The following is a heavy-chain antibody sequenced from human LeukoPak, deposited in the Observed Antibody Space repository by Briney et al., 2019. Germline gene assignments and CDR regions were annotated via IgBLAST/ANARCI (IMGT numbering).Heavy chain of an antibody. CDR3: ARGRGVKYNSDRIYSFDY. J-gene: IGHJ4*02. CDR2: IYYSGST. V-gene: IGHV4-59*12. CDR1: GGSISSSF. Sequence: SETLSLTCTVSGGSISSSFWTWIRQPPGKGLEWIGYIYYSGSTNYNPSLKTRVTISIDTSNNQFSLKLSSVTAADTAVYYCARGRGVKYNSDRIYSFDYWGQGTLVTVSS. D-gene: IGHD1-1*01.